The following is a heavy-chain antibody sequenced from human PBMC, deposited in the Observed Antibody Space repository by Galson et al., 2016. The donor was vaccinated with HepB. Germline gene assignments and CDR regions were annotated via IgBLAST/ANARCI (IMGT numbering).Heavy chain of an antibody. Sequence: SLRLSCAASGFTFSSYAMNWVRQAPGKGLEWVSSISGSGSSTYYADSVKGRFTISRDNSKNTLYLQMNSLRAEDTAVYYCAKTAKKKPISSDYWGQGTLVTVSS. J-gene: IGHJ4*02. CDR2: ISGSGSST. CDR1: GFTFSSYA. V-gene: IGHV3-23*01. D-gene: IGHD1-14*01. CDR3: AKTAKKKPISSDY.